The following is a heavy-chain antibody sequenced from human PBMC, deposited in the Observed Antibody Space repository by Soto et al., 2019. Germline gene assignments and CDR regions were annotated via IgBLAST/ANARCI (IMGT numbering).Heavy chain of an antibody. D-gene: IGHD3-10*01. V-gene: IGHV3-23*01. CDR3: AKGGVLLWFGELLSDYYGMDV. CDR1: VFTFSSYA. Sequence: GGSLRLSCAASVFTFSSYAMSWVRQAPGKGLEWVSAISGSGGSTYYADSVKGRFTISRDNSKNTLYLQMNSLRAEDTAVYYCAKGGVLLWFGELLSDYYGMDVWGQGTTVTVSS. J-gene: IGHJ6*02. CDR2: ISGSGGST.